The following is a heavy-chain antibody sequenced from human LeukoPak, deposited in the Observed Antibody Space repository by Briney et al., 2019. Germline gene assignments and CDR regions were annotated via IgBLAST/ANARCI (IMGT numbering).Heavy chain of an antibody. Sequence: AGSLRLSCAASGFTFSSYSTSWVRQAPGKGLEWVSSISGSGVSTYYAGSVRSNISRENSKKPLYLKMNSLRAEDTAVYCCARDPAIDCSGGSCYYLIEDWGQGSLVTVSS. CDR3: ARDPAIDCSGGSCYYLIED. CDR2: ISGSGVST. V-gene: IGHV3-23*01. CDR1: GFTFSSYS. D-gene: IGHD2-15*01. J-gene: IGHJ4*02.